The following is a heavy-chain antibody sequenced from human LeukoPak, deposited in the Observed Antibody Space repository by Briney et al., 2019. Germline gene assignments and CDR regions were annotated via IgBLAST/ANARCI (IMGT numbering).Heavy chain of an antibody. CDR3: AKLDGGDFP. J-gene: IGHJ4*02. Sequence: LSLTCTVSGGSISSGGYYWSWIRQGPGKWLEWVSGISGSGGRTYYADSVKGRFTISRDNAKNTLYLQMNSLRVEDTAVYYCAKLDGGDFPWGQGTLVTVSS. V-gene: IGHV3-23*01. CDR2: ISGSGGRT. D-gene: IGHD2-21*02. CDR1: GGSISSGGYY.